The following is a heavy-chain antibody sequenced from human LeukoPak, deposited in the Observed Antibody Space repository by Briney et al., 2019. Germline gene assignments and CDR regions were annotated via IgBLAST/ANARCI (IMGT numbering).Heavy chain of an antibody. CDR3: ARGGAVAGTDLSCWFDP. V-gene: IGHV4-34*01. CDR2: INHSGST. CDR1: GGSFSGYY. J-gene: IGHJ5*02. Sequence: SETLSLTCAVYGGSFSGYYWSWIRQPPGKGLEWIGEINHSGSTNYNPSLKSRVTISVDTSKNQFSLKLSSVTAADTAVYYCARGGAVAGTDLSCWFDPWGQGTLVTVPS. D-gene: IGHD6-19*01.